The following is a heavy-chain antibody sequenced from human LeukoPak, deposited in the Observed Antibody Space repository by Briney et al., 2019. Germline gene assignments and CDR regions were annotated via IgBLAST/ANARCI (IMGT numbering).Heavy chain of an antibody. CDR2: IYPGDSDT. CDR1: GYSFSNYW. Sequence: GESLKVSCKGSGYSFSNYWIAWVRQMPGEGLEWMGIIYPGDSDTRYSPSFQGQVTISADKSISTAYLQWSSLKASDTAMYYCARREIGSGGYKVDYWGQGTLVTVSS. CDR3: ARREIGSGGYKVDY. D-gene: IGHD6-19*01. J-gene: IGHJ4*02. V-gene: IGHV5-51*01.